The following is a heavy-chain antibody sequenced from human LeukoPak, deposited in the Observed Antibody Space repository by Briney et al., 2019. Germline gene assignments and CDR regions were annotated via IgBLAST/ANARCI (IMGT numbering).Heavy chain of an antibody. J-gene: IGHJ6*02. V-gene: IGHV4-4*02. CDR1: GGSISSSNW. CDR3: ARHSYGSPGYYYYGMDV. Sequence: PSETLSLTCAVSGGSISSSNWWSWVRQPPGKGLEWIGEIYHSGSTNYNPSLKSRVTISVDKSKNQFSLKLSSVTAADTAVYYCARHSYGSPGYYYYGMDVWGQGTTVTVSS. D-gene: IGHD5-18*01. CDR2: IYHSGST.